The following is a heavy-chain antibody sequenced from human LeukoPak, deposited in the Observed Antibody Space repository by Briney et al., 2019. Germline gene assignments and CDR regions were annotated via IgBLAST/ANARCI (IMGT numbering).Heavy chain of an antibody. V-gene: IGHV3-30*04. Sequence: GGSLRLSCAASGFTFSSYAMHWVRQAPGKGLEWVVVISYDGSNKYYADSVKGRFTISRDNSKNTLYLQMNSLRAEDTAVYYCARDPLPYCGGDCHNWFDPWGQGTLVTVSS. CDR1: GFTFSSYA. CDR3: ARDPLPYCGGDCHNWFDP. D-gene: IGHD2-21*02. CDR2: ISYDGSNK. J-gene: IGHJ5*02.